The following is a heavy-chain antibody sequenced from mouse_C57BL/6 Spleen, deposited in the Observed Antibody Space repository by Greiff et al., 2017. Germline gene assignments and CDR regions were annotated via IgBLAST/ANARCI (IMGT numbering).Heavy chain of an antibody. V-gene: IGHV5-17*01. J-gene: IGHJ2*01. CDR1: GFTFSDYG. D-gene: IGHD5-5*01. CDR2: ISSGSSTI. Sequence: EVHLVESGGGLVKPGGSLKLSCAASGFTFSDYGMHWVRQAPEKGLEWVAYISSGSSTIYYADTVKGRFTISRDNAKNTLFLQMTSLRSEDTAMYYCARDYHSNVVFDYWGQGTTLTVSS. CDR3: ARDYHSNVVFDY.